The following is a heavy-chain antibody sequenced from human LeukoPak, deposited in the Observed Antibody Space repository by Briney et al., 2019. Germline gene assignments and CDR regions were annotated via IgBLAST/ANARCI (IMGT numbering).Heavy chain of an antibody. CDR3: ARGHLPVVDGDSLSDAFDI. V-gene: IGHV3-13*01. Sequence: PGGSLRLSCAASGFTFSSYDMHWVRQATGKGLEWASGIGSAGDTYYRGSVKGRFTIYRENAKNSLYLQITSLRLEDTAVYYCARGHLPVVDGDSLSDAFDIWGQGTMVTVSS. CDR2: IGSAGDT. CDR1: GFTFSSYD. J-gene: IGHJ3*02. D-gene: IGHD2-15*01.